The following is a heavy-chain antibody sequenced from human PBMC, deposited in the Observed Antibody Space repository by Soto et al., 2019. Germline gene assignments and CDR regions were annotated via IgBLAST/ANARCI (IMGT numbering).Heavy chain of an antibody. CDR2: IYYSGST. D-gene: IGHD2-2*01. Sequence: SETLSLTCTVSGGSISSYYWSWIRQPPGKGLEWIGYIYYSGSTNYNPSLKSRVTISVDTSKNQFSLKLSSVTAADTAVYYCARQCRTPSCYPGPRPDYYYMDVWGKGTTVTVSS. V-gene: IGHV4-59*01. CDR3: ARQCRTPSCYPGPRPDYYYMDV. J-gene: IGHJ6*03. CDR1: GGSISSYY.